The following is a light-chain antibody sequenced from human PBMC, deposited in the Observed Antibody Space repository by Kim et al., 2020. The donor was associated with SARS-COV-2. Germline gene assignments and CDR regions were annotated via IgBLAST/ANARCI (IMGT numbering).Light chain of an antibody. CDR1: RSDVGYYNN. CDR3: SSYASSNAWV. CDR2: EVT. J-gene: IGLJ3*02. Sequence: GQSVTISGTGTRSDVGYYNNVSWYQQHPGKAPKLMIYEVTKRPSGVPDRFSGSKSGNTASLTVSGLQAEDEADYYCSSYASSNAWVFGGGTQLTVL. V-gene: IGLV2-8*01.